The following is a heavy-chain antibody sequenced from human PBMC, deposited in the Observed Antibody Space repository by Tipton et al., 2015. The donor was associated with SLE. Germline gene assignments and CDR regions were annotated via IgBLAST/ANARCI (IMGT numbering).Heavy chain of an antibody. CDR3: ARGKRITLIAPAFDI. CDR1: GGSFSGYY. V-gene: IGHV4-34*01. J-gene: IGHJ3*02. CDR2: INHSGST. Sequence: TLSLTCAVYGGSFSGYYWSWIHQPPGKGLEWIGEINHSGSTNYNPSLKSRVTISVDTSKNQFSLKLSSVTAADTAVYYCARGKRITLIAPAFDIWGQGTMVTVSS. D-gene: IGHD3-22*01.